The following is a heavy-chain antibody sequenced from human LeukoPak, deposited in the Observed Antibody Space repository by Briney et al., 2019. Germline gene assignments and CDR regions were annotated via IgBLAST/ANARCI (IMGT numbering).Heavy chain of an antibody. V-gene: IGHV3-23*01. Sequence: GGSLRLSCAASGFTFSSCAMSWVRQAPAKGREWVSAISGSGGSTYYADSVKGRFTISRDNSKNTLYLQMNSLRAEDTAVYYCAKDPRGRIAAAGHDAFDIWGQGTMVTVSS. CDR2: ISGSGGST. CDR1: GFTFSSCA. CDR3: AKDPRGRIAAAGHDAFDI. J-gene: IGHJ3*02. D-gene: IGHD6-13*01.